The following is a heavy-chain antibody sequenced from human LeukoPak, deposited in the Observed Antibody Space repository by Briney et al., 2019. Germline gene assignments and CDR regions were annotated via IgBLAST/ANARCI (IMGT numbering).Heavy chain of an antibody. J-gene: IGHJ6*03. CDR2: INPSGGST. D-gene: IGHD6-13*01. Sequence: ASVKVSCKASGYTFTSYYMHWVRQAPGQGLEWMGIINPSGGSTSYAQKFQGRVTMTKDTSTSTVYMELSSLRSEDTAVYYCASPGSQQQLVRGYYYYYMDVWGKGTTVTVSS. V-gene: IGHV1-46*01. CDR3: ASPGSQQQLVRGYYYYYMDV. CDR1: GYTFTSYY.